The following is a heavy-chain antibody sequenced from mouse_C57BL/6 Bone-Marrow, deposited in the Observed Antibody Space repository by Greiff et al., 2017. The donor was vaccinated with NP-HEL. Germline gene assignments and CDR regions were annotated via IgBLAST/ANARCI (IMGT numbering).Heavy chain of an antibody. CDR2: IRSKSNNYAT. V-gene: IGHV10-1*01. CDR1: GFSFNTYA. Sequence: EVKLVESGGGLVQPKGSLKLSCAASGFSFNTYAMNWVRQAPGKGLEWVARIRSKSNNYATYYADSVKDRFTISRDDSESMLYLQMNNLKTEDTAMYYCVRHEVYYSNYLAYWGQGTLVTVSA. D-gene: IGHD2-5*01. CDR3: VRHEVYYSNYLAY. J-gene: IGHJ3*01.